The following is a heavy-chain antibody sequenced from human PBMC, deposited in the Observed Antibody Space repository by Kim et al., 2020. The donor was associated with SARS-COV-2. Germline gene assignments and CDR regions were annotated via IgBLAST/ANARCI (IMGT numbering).Heavy chain of an antibody. J-gene: IGHJ4*02. CDR3: ATESTYCSSSSCPRGPFDY. Sequence: GRFTISRDNSKNTVYLQRNSLRAEDTAVYYCATESTYCSSSSCPRGPFDYWGQGTLVTVSS. D-gene: IGHD2-2*01. V-gene: IGHV3-30*07.